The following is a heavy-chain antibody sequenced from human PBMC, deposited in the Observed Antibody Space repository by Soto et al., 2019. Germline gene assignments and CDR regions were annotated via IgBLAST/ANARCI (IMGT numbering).Heavy chain of an antibody. Sequence: QVQLQESGPGLVKPSQTLSLTCTVSGVSISSGGYYWSWIRQHPGKGLQWIGNIYYSGSTNYNPSLKSRIIISLDTSKNQFSLKLSSVNAADTAVYFCARYRISGSWSKFDYWGQGTLVTVSS. CDR3: ARYRISGSWSKFDY. V-gene: IGHV4-31*03. J-gene: IGHJ4*02. D-gene: IGHD6-13*01. CDR2: IYYSGST. CDR1: GVSISSGGYY.